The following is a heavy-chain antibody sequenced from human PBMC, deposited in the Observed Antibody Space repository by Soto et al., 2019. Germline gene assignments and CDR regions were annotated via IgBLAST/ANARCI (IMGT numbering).Heavy chain of an antibody. D-gene: IGHD2-2*01. V-gene: IGHV1-69*05. Sequence: QVQLVQSGAEVKKPGSSVKVSCKASGGTFSSYAISWVRQAPGQGLEWMGGIIPIFGTANYAQKFQGRVTXPSXXSXRTAYMELSSLRSEDTAVYYCARHVPAAGYYNGMDVWGQGTTVTVSS. J-gene: IGHJ6*02. CDR1: GGTFSSYA. CDR2: IIPIFGTA. CDR3: ARHVPAAGYYNGMDV.